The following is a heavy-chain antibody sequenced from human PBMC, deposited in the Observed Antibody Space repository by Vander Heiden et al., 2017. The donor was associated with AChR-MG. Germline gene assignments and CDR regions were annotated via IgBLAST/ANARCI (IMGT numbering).Heavy chain of an antibody. CDR1: GGSISSSSSY. Sequence: QLQLQESGPVLVKPSETLSLTCTVSGGSISSSSSYWGWIRQPPGKGLEWIESIYYSGSTYYNPSLKSRVTISVDTSKSQFSLKLSSVTATDTAVYYCAKLAEGAARIWGQGTRVTVSS. CDR2: IYYSGST. D-gene: IGHD2-15*01. J-gene: IGHJ3*02. CDR3: AKLAEGAARI. V-gene: IGHV4-39*01.